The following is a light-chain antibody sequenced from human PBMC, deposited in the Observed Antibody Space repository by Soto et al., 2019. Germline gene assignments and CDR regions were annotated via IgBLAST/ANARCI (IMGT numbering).Light chain of an antibody. CDR3: QHYNSYSEA. CDR2: DAS. Sequence: IALSQSPGTLSLSPGERATLSCRASQTISRNFLAWYQQKPGQAPRLLIYDASARATGIPARFSGSGSGTEFTLTISSLQPDDFATYYCQHYNSYSEAFGQGTKVDVK. J-gene: IGKJ1*01. CDR1: QTISRNF. V-gene: IGKV3D-7*01.